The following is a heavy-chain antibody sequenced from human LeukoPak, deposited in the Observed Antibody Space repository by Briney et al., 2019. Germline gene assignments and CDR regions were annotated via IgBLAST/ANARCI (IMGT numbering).Heavy chain of an antibody. V-gene: IGHV1-69*01. CDR2: LTPIFALA. Sequence: GSSVKVSCKASGGTFSTHAISWVRQAPGQGLEWMGGLTPIFALANYAQKFQGRVTITADESTSTAYMELSSLRSEDTAVYYCARVGTIAAKRDWFDPWGQGTLVTVSS. CDR3: ARVGTIAAKRDWFDP. D-gene: IGHD6-13*01. J-gene: IGHJ5*02. CDR1: GGTFSTHA.